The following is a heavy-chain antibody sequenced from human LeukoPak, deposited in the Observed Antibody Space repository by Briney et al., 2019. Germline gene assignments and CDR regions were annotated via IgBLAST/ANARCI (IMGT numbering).Heavy chain of an antibody. CDR2: IDPRGSST. CDR1: GYPFTSYY. J-gene: IGHJ4*02. CDR3: ARVWAISSAGPPGC. Sequence: ASVKVSCKASGYPFTSYYIHWVRQAPGQGLEWMGIIDPRGSSTSYAQKFQGRVSMTRDTSTSTVYLDLSSLRSEDTAMYYCARVWAISSAGPPGCWGQGTLVTVSS. D-gene: IGHD6-13*01. V-gene: IGHV1-46*01.